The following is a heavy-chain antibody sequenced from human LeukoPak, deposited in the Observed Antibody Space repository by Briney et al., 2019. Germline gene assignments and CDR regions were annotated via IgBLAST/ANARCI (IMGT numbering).Heavy chain of an antibody. CDR2: INWYGASI. CDR1: GFTFDDHG. CDR3: ARHIAAAGTNWFDP. Sequence: GGSLRLSCAASGFTFDDHGVRWVRRAPGRGLEWVSHINWYGASIGYADSVKGRLTISRDNAKPSLYLQMNSLRAEDTALYYCARHIAAAGTNWFDPWGQGTLVTTAS. J-gene: IGHJ5*02. V-gene: IGHV3-20*04. D-gene: IGHD6-13*01.